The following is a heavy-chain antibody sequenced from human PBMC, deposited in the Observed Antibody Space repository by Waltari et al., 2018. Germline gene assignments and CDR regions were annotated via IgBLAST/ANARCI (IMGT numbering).Heavy chain of an antibody. J-gene: IGHJ6*03. CDR1: GGSISSYY. CDR2: IYYSGST. Sequence: QVQLQESGPGLVKPSEPLSLTCTVSGGSISSYYWSWLRQPPGKGLEWIGYIYYSGSTNYNPSLKSRVTISVDTSKNQFSLKLSSVTAADTAVYYCARNRAVAGTNYYYMDVWGKGTTVTISS. D-gene: IGHD6-19*01. CDR3: ARNRAVAGTNYYYMDV. V-gene: IGHV4-59*08.